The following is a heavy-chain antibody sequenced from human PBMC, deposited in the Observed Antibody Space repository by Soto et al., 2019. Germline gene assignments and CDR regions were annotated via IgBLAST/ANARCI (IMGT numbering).Heavy chain of an antibody. Sequence: ASVKVSCKASGGTFSSYTISWVRQAPGQGLEWMGRIIPILGIANYAQKFQGRVTITADKSTSTAYMELSSLRSEDTAVYYCARDCGGDCRDDDYWGQGTLVTVSS. V-gene: IGHV1-69*04. J-gene: IGHJ4*02. CDR1: GGTFSSYT. CDR2: IIPILGIA. CDR3: ARDCGGDCRDDDY. D-gene: IGHD2-21*01.